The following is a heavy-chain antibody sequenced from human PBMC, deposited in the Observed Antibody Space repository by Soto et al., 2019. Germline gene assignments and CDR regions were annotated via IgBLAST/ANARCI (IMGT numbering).Heavy chain of an antibody. CDR1: GFSVNSKY. Sequence: EVQLVESGGDLVQPGGSLRLSCAPSGFSVNSKYMSWVRQAPGKGLEWVSLIQSGGSTYYAASVKVRFTISRNFSENTLFLQMHSLRVEDPAVYYWTRDDVHCNGVRCYGVPMDVWGKGTTVTVSA. CDR3: TRDDVHCNGVRCYGVPMDV. J-gene: IGHJ6*04. D-gene: IGHD2-15*01. V-gene: IGHV3-66*01. CDR2: IQSGGST.